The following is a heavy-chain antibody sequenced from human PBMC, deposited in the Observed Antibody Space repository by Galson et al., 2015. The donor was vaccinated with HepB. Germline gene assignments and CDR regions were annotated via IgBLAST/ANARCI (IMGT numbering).Heavy chain of an antibody. CDR3: ARQEGNDYSDY. CDR2: ISSDGSNK. J-gene: IGHJ4*02. V-gene: IGHV3-30*03. CDR1: EFTFSRYG. Sequence: SLRLSCAASEFTFSRYGIHWVRQAPSRGLEWVALISSDGSNKNYADSVKGRFTISRDNSRNTLYLQMNSLRAEDTAIYYCARQEGNDYSDYWGQGTLVTVSS.